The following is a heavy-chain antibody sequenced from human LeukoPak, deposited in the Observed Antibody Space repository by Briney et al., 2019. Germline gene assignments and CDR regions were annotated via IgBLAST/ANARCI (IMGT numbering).Heavy chain of an antibody. Sequence: PSETLSLTCAVYGGSFSGYYWSWIRQPPGKGLEWIGEINHSGSTNYNPSLTSRVTISVDTSKNQFSLKLSSVTAADTAVYYCARGRPNCSSTSCYYYMDVWGKGTTVTVSS. CDR1: GGSFSGYY. CDR3: ARGRPNCSSTSCYYYMDV. V-gene: IGHV4-34*01. D-gene: IGHD2-2*01. CDR2: INHSGST. J-gene: IGHJ6*03.